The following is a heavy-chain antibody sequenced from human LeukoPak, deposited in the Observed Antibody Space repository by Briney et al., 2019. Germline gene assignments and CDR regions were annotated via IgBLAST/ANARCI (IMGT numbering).Heavy chain of an antibody. Sequence: GGSLRLSCAASGFTFSDYYMSWIRQAPGKGLEWVSYISSSGSTIYYADSVKGRFTISRDNAKNSLYLQVNSLRAEDTAVYYCARLSYYYDSSGPPSGAFDIWGQGTMVTVSS. CDR2: ISSSGSTI. V-gene: IGHV3-11*01. CDR3: ARLSYYYDSSGPPSGAFDI. J-gene: IGHJ3*02. CDR1: GFTFSDYY. D-gene: IGHD3-22*01.